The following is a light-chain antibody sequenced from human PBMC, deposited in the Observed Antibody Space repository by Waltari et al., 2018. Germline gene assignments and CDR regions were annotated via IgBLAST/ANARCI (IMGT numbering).Light chain of an antibody. CDR3: QQYNNWPPWT. CDR2: GAS. V-gene: IGKV3-15*01. CDR1: QSVSSN. Sequence: ETVMTQSPATLSVSPGESATLSCRASQSVSSNLAWYQQKPGQAPRLLIYGASTRATGIPARFSGSGSGTEFTLTISSLQSEDFAVYYCQQYNNWPPWTLGQGTKVEIK. J-gene: IGKJ1*01.